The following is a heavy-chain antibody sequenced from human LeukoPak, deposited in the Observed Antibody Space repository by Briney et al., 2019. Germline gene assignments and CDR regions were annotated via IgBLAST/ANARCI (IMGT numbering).Heavy chain of an antibody. Sequence: SETLALTCTVSGGSISGGYWSWVRQPPGRGLEWIGYLYTSGSTNYNPSLKSRVTISVDTSKSQFALKLSSVAAADTAVYYCAKSYFDYSTYYSYYFNLWGQGALVTVSS. CDR2: LYTSGST. J-gene: IGHJ4*02. CDR1: GGSISGGY. D-gene: IGHD4-11*01. V-gene: IGHV4-4*09. CDR3: AKSYFDYSTYYSYYFNL.